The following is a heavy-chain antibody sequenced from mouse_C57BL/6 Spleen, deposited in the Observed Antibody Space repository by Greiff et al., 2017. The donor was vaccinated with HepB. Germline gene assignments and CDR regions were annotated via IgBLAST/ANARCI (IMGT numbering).Heavy chain of an antibody. V-gene: IGHV1-15*01. CDR2: IDPETGGT. CDR3: TRLPYSNSDY. J-gene: IGHJ2*01. Sequence: QVQLQQSGAELVRPGASVTLSCKASGYTFTDYEMHWVKQTPVHGLEWIGAIDPETGGTAYNQKFKGKAILTADKSSSTAYMELRSLTSEDSAVYYCTRLPYSNSDYWGQGTTLTVSS. CDR1: GYTFTDYE. D-gene: IGHD2-5*01.